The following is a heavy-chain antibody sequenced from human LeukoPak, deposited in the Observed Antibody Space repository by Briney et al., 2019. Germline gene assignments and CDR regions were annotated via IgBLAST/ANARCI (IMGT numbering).Heavy chain of an antibody. Sequence: ASVTVSCKASGGTFSSYAISWVRQAPGQGLEWMGGIIPIFGTASYAQKFQGRVTITADESTSTAYVELSSLRSEDTAVYYCARDPGGHRIAAAGTDLYYYYGMDVWGQGTTVTVSS. V-gene: IGHV1-69*13. D-gene: IGHD6-13*01. CDR2: IIPIFGTA. J-gene: IGHJ6*02. CDR1: GGTFSSYA. CDR3: ARDPGGHRIAAAGTDLYYYYGMDV.